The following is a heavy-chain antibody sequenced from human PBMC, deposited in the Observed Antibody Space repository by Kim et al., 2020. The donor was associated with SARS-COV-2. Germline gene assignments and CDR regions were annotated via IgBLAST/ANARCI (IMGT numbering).Heavy chain of an antibody. CDR1: GFTFSSYS. CDR2: ISSSSSTI. CDR3: ARDYNDIAAAGNWYFDL. J-gene: IGHJ2*01. V-gene: IGHV3-48*02. Sequence: GGSLRLSCAASGFTFSSYSMNWVRQAPGKGLEWVSYISSSSSTIYYADSVKGRFTISRDNAKNSLYLQMNSLRDEDTAVYYCARDYNDIAAAGNWYFDLWGRGTLVTVSS. D-gene: IGHD6-13*01.